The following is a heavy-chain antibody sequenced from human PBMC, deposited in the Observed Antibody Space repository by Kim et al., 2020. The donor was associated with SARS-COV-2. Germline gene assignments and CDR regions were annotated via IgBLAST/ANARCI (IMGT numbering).Heavy chain of an antibody. Sequence: SETLSLTCTVSGGSISSSSYYWGWIRQPPGKGLEWIGSIYYSGSTYYNPSLKSRVTISVDTSKNQFSLKLSSVTAADTAVYYCARQEVPAAIDPWSDRHYYYYCGMDVWGQGTTVTVSS. D-gene: IGHD2-2*01. CDR3: ARQEVPAAIDPWSDRHYYYYCGMDV. J-gene: IGHJ6*02. CDR1: GGSISSSSYY. V-gene: IGHV4-39*01. CDR2: IYYSGST.